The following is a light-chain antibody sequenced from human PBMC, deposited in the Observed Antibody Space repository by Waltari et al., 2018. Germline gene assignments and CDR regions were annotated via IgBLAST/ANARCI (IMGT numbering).Light chain of an antibody. V-gene: IGKV2-28*01. CDR3: MQTRQTPPFI. CDR1: QSLLHTNGYIY. CDR2: LDS. Sequence: DIMMTQSPLSLAVTPGEPASISFRSSQSLLHTNGYIYLDWYLQKPGQSPQLLIYLDSVRASGVPDRFSGSGSGTDFTLQISRVEAEYVGIYYCMQTRQTPPFIFGPGTKVDIK. J-gene: IGKJ3*01.